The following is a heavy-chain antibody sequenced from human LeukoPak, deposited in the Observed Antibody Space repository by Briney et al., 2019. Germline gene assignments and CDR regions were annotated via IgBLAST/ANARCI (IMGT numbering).Heavy chain of an antibody. V-gene: IGHV3-23*01. J-gene: IGHJ4*02. CDR2: ISRGSIT. CDR3: ANVIAVAGKAPY. CDR1: GFTFGTHA. Sequence: GGSLRLSCVASGFTFGTHAMSWVRQVPGKGLEWVSGISRGSITYYSDSVKGRFTISRDNSKNTLYLQMNSLRAEDTAVYYCANVIAVAGKAPYWGQGTLVTVSS. D-gene: IGHD6-19*01.